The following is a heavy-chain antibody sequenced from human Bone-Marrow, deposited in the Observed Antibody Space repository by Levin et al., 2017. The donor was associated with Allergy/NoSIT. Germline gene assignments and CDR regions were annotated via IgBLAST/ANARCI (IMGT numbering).Heavy chain of an antibody. CDR2: VDASNTAM. CDR3: ARDYYYSSDV. Sequence: GASVKVSCTASGFTFSTYHMNWVRQAPGKGLEWISYVDASNTAMFYADSVKGRFTISRDNAKNSLYLQMNSLRAEDTAVYYCARDYYYSSDVWGLGTTVSVAS. V-gene: IGHV3-48*04. CDR1: GFTFSTYH. J-gene: IGHJ6*02.